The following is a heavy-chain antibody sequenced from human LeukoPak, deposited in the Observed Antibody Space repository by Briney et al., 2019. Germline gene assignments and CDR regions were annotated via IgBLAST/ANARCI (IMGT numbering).Heavy chain of an antibody. CDR2: ISSSSSYI. Sequence: GGSLRLSCAASGFTFSSYSMNWVRQAPGKGLEWASSISSSSSYIYYADSVKGRFTISRDNAKNSLYLQMNSLRAEDTAVYYCARDPDMGGHLTWGQGTLVTVSS. CDR1: GFTFSSYS. V-gene: IGHV3-21*01. D-gene: IGHD3-9*01. CDR3: ARDPDMGGHLT. J-gene: IGHJ5*02.